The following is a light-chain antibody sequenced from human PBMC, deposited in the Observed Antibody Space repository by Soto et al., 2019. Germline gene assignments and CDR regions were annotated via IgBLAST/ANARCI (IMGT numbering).Light chain of an antibody. CDR2: GAS. Sequence: IVLTRSRATLSLAAGARATLSCRASQSVSINLAWYQQKPGQAPRLLIYGASTRATGIPDRFTGSGPGTDFTLTITRLEPEDFAVYYCQQFGSSLPITFGQGTRLEIK. CDR1: QSVSIN. V-gene: IGKV3-20*01. CDR3: QQFGSSLPIT. J-gene: IGKJ5*01.